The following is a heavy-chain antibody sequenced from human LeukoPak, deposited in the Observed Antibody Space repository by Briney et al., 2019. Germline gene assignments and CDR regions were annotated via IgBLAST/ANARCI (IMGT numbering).Heavy chain of an antibody. J-gene: IGHJ5*02. CDR3: AREFTSTPNWFDP. V-gene: IGHV1-2*02. CDR2: INPNSGGT. CDR1: GYTFTGYY. Sequence: ASVKVSCKASGYTFTGYYMHWVRQAPGQGLEWMGWINPNSGGTNYAQKFQGRVTMTRDTSISTAYMELSRLRSDDTAVYYCAREFTSTPNWFDPWGQGTPVTVSS. D-gene: IGHD4-23*01.